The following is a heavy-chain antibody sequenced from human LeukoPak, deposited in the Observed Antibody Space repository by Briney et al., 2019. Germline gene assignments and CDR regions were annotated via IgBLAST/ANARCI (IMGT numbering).Heavy chain of an antibody. Sequence: GGSLRLSCAASGFTFSSYAMSWVRQAPGKGLEWVSAISGSGGSTYYADSVKGRFTISRDNSKNTLYLQMNSLRAEDTAVYYCARSPWFGERGGFDYWGQGTLVTVSS. J-gene: IGHJ4*02. CDR3: ARSPWFGERGGFDY. V-gene: IGHV3-23*01. D-gene: IGHD3-10*01. CDR1: GFTFSSYA. CDR2: ISGSGGST.